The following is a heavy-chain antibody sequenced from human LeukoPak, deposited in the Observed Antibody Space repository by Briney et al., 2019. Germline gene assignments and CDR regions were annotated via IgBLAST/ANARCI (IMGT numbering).Heavy chain of an antibody. CDR1: GFTFSSYE. CDR3: ARDQNYYDSSGYYRPFDY. Sequence: GGSLRLSCAASGFTFSSYEMNWVRQAPGKGLEWVSYISSSGSTIYYADSVRGRFTISRDNAKNSLYLQMNSLGAEDTAVYYCARDQNYYDSSGYYRPFDYWGQGTLVTVSS. J-gene: IGHJ4*02. D-gene: IGHD3-22*01. V-gene: IGHV3-48*03. CDR2: ISSSGSTI.